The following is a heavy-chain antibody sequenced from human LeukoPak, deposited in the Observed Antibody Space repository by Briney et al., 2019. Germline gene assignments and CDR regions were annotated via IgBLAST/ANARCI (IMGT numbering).Heavy chain of an antibody. Sequence: GGSLTLSCAASGFTFSSYEMNWVRQAPGKGLEWVSYICNSGSTIYYTDPVKGRMTIYRDNATDSLYLQMNSLSAEDTAVYYCARDGGWDYVWGSYRSGAFDIWGQGTMVTVSS. CDR2: ICNSGSTI. CDR3: ARDGGWDYVWGSYRSGAFDI. CDR1: GFTFSSYE. V-gene: IGHV3-48*03. D-gene: IGHD3-16*02. J-gene: IGHJ3*02.